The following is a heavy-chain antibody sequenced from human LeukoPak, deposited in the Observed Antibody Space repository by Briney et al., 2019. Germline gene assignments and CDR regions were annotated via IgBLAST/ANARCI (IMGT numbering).Heavy chain of an antibody. D-gene: IGHD2/OR15-2a*01. CDR2: IYYSGST. V-gene: IGHV4-59*01. J-gene: IGHJ4*02. CDR1: GGSISSYY. CDR3: AREKNSRGFDY. Sequence: PSETLSLTCIVSGGSISSYYWSWIRQPPGKGLEWIGYIYYSGSTNYNPSLKSRVTISVDTSKNQFSLKLSSVTAADTAVYYCAREKNSRGFDYWGQGTLVTVSS.